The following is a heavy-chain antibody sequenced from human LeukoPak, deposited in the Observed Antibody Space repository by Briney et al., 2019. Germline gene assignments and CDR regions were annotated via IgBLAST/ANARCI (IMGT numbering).Heavy chain of an antibody. CDR3: ANQMTTVTTIDY. V-gene: IGHV3-23*01. CDR2: ISGSGGST. D-gene: IGHD4-17*01. CDR1: GFTFSSYA. J-gene: IGHJ4*02. Sequence: GGSLRLSCAASGFTFSSYAMSWVRQAPGKGLEWVSAISGSGGSTYYADSVKGRFTISRDNSKNTPYLQMNSLRAEDTAVYYCANQMTTVTTIDYWGQGTLVTVSS.